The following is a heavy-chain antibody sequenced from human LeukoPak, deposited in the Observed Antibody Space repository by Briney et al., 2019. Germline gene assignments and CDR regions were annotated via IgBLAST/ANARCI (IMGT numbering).Heavy chain of an antibody. CDR2: INPNSGGT. CDR3: ARAVRTRGVIVDWFDP. CDR1: GYTFTGYY. Sequence: ASVTVSCKASGYTFTGYYMHWVRQAPGQGLEWMGWINPNSGGTNYAQKFQGRVTMTRDTSISTAYMELSRLRSDDTAVYYCARAVRTRGVIVDWFDPWGQGTLVTVSS. D-gene: IGHD3-10*01. J-gene: IGHJ5*02. V-gene: IGHV1-2*02.